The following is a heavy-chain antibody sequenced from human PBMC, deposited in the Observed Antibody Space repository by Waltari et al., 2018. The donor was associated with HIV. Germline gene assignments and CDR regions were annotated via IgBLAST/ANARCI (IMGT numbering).Heavy chain of an antibody. CDR2: IKREGSST. V-gene: IGHV3-74*01. D-gene: IGHD5-12*01. CDR1: GFTFSSYW. CDR3: ARTFTVATISPLWH. Sequence: EVQLVESGGGLVQPGGSLRLSCAASGFTFSSYWMHWVRQVPGKGLVWGSRIKREGSSTTYAESVKGRFTISRDNAKSTLYLQMNSLRDEDTAVYYCARTFTVATISPLWHWGQGTLVTVSS. J-gene: IGHJ4*02.